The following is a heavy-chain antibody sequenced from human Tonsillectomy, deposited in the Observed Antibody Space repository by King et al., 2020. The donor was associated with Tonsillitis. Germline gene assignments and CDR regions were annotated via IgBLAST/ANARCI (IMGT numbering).Heavy chain of an antibody. Sequence: VQLVESGGGVVQPGRSLRLSCAASGFTFSSYSMHWVRQAPGKGLEWVALISHDGSRTYYGDSVKGRLTISRDNSNNTLYLQMTSLRTEDTAVYYCARERLWSSDWGIDNWGQGTLVTVSS. CDR3: ARERLWSSDWGIDN. V-gene: IGHV3-33*05. D-gene: IGHD6-19*01. CDR2: ISHDGSRT. J-gene: IGHJ4*02. CDR1: GFTFSSYS.